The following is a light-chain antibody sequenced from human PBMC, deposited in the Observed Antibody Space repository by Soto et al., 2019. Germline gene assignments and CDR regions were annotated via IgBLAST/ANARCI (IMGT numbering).Light chain of an antibody. CDR3: QQYSDWSWT. CDR1: QSVSSN. CDR2: DTS. J-gene: IGKJ1*01. Sequence: EIVMTQSPATLSVSPGERATLSCRASQSVSSNLAWYQQKPGQAPRLLIYDTSNRATGIPARFSGSGSGTEFTLTISRLQSEDFAVYYCQQYSDWSWTFGQGTKVDIK. V-gene: IGKV3D-15*01.